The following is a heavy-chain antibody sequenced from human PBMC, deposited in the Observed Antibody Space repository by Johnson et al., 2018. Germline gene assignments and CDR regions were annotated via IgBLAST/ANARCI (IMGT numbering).Heavy chain of an antibody. D-gene: IGHD3-10*01. Sequence: LVEAGGGLVQPGRSLGLCCAAAGFTFDDYAMHWVRQAPVKGLEWVSGISWDSGSIGYADSVKGRFTISRGNAKNSLYLQMNSLRAEETALYYCAKEGWFGGNYYYYYMDVWGKGTTVTVSS. J-gene: IGHJ6*03. V-gene: IGHV3-9*01. CDR3: AKEGWFGGNYYYYYMDV. CDR1: GFTFDDYA. CDR2: ISWDSGSI.